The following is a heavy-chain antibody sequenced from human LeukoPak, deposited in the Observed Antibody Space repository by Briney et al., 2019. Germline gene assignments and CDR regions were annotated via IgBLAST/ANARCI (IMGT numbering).Heavy chain of an antibody. Sequence: PSETLSLTCTVSGYSISSGYYWGWIRQPPGKGLEWIGSSYHSGSTYYNPSLKSRVTISVDTSKNQFSLKLSSVTAADTAVYYCAREPGWGSGSYEDWFDPWGQGTLVTVSS. D-gene: IGHD3-10*01. J-gene: IGHJ5*02. CDR2: SYHSGST. CDR1: GYSISSGYY. CDR3: AREPGWGSGSYEDWFDP. V-gene: IGHV4-38-2*02.